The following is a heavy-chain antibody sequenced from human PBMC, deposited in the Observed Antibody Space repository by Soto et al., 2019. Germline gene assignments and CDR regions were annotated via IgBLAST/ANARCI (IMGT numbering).Heavy chain of an antibody. V-gene: IGHV5-51*01. CDR3: ARHYYYDCSYYYPTNTQLPLDY. D-gene: IGHD3-22*01. J-gene: IGHJ4*02. CDR2: IYPGDSDI. CDR1: GYSFTSYW. Sequence: GESLKISCKGSGYSFTSYWIAWVRQVPGKGLELMGVIYPGDSDIRYSPSFQGQVTISADKSISTAYLQWSSLKASDSAMYFCARHYYYDCSYYYPTNTQLPLDYGGQGTLVTVSS.